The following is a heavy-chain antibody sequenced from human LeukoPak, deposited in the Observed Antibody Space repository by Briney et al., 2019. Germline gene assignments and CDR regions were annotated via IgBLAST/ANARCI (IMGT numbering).Heavy chain of an antibody. J-gene: IGHJ4*02. CDR3: AKAGSSGSYSNFYFDY. D-gene: IGHD1-26*01. V-gene: IGHV3-23*01. CDR1: GFPFNSYA. Sequence: GSLQPSFSAPGFPFNSYAMSWVRPAPGKGLGWVSAFSGSGGSTYYADSVKGRFTISRDNSKNTLYLQMNSLRAEDTAVYYCAKAGSSGSYSNFYFDYWGQGTLVTVSS. CDR2: FSGSGGST.